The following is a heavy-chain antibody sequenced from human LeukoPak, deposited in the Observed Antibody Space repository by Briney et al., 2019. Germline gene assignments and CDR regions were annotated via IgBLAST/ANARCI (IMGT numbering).Heavy chain of an antibody. V-gene: IGHV3-33*06. J-gene: IGHJ4*02. CDR2: ILFDGSNK. CDR3: AKDKGGITYVFDY. Sequence: GGSLRLSCAASGVTFSTFGMHWVRQAPGKGLEWVTVILFDGSNKYYGDSVKGRFTISRDNSKNTLYLQMNSLRAEDTAVYYCAKDKGGITYVFDYWGQGTLVTVSS. D-gene: IGHD1-1*01. CDR1: GVTFSTFG.